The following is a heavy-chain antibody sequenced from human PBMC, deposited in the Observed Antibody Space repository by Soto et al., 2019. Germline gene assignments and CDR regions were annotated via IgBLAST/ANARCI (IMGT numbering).Heavy chain of an antibody. CDR2: IDPSDSYT. J-gene: IGHJ5*02. V-gene: IGHV5-10-1*01. D-gene: IGHD6-13*01. CDR1: GYSFTSYR. Sequence: VKSSDKGSGYSFTSYRMSWVRQMPGKGLEWMGRIDPSDSYTNYSPSFQGHVTISADKSISTAYLQWSSLKASDTAVYYCAGDLGSSWYVQWFEPWGQGTLVTVSS. CDR3: AGDLGSSWYVQWFEP.